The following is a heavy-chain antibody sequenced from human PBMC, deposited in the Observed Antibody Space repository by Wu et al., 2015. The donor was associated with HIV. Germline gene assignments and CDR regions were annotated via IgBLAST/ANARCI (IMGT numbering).Heavy chain of an antibody. V-gene: IGHV1-69*05. Sequence: QVQLVQSGAEVKKPGSSVKVSCKASGGTFSSYAISWVRQAPGQGLEWMGGIIPIFGTANYAQKFQGRVTITTDESTSTAYMELSSLRSEDTAVYYCARAPRYYDILTGSPYYFDYWGQGTLVTVSS. CDR3: ARAPRYYDILTGSPYYFDY. J-gene: IGHJ4*02. D-gene: IGHD3-9*01. CDR1: GGTFSSYA. CDR2: IIPIFGTA.